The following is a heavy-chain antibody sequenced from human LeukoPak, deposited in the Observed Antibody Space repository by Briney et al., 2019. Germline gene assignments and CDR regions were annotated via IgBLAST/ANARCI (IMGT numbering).Heavy chain of an antibody. CDR1: GGSISSSSYS. Sequence: PSETLSLTCTVSGGSISSSSYSWGWIRQPPGQGLEWVGSLYYSGSTYYTPSLKSPITISVSTSKNPFSLNLSSATAADTDVYFCARSGAVADTFDYWGQGTLVTVSS. J-gene: IGHJ4*02. V-gene: IGHV4-39*01. CDR3: ARSGAVADTFDY. CDR2: LYYSGST. D-gene: IGHD6-19*01.